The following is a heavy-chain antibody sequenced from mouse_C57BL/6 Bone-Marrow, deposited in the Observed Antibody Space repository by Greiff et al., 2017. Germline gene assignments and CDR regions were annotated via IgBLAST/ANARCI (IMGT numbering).Heavy chain of an antibody. J-gene: IGHJ2*01. CDR2: INPSSGYT. V-gene: IGHV1-4*01. CDR3: ARSGPAYY. D-gene: IGHD3-2*02. CDR1: GYTFTSYT. Sequence: VQVVESGAELARPGASVKMSCKASGYTFTSYTMHWVNQRPGQGLEWIGYINPSSGYTKYNQKFKDKATLTADKSSSTAYMQLSSLTSEDSAVYYCARSGPAYYWGQGTTLTVSS.